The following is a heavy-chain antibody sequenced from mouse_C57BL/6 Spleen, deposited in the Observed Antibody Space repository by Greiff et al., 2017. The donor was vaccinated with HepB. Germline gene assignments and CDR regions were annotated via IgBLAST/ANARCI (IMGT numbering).Heavy chain of an antibody. Sequence: EVMLVESEGGLVQPGSSMKLSCTASGFTFSDYYMAWVRQVPEKGLEWVANINYDGSSTYYLDSLKSRFIISRDNAKNILYLQMSSLKSEDTATYYCARERGDGYLDVWGTGTTVTVSS. CDR1: GFTFSDYY. CDR3: ARERGDGYLDV. V-gene: IGHV5-16*01. J-gene: IGHJ1*03. CDR2: INYDGSST. D-gene: IGHD2-3*01.